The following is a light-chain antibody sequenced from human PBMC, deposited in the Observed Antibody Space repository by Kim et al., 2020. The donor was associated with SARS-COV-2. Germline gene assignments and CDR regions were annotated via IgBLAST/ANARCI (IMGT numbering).Light chain of an antibody. V-gene: IGKV1-39*01. CDR1: QNISSY. CDR2: AAS. J-gene: IGKJ1*01. Sequence: ASVGDRVTITCRASQNISSYLNWYPQKPGKAPKLLIYAASSLQSGVPSRFSGSGSETDFTLTISSLQPEDFATYYCQQSYSTPRTFGQGTKVDIK. CDR3: QQSYSTPRT.